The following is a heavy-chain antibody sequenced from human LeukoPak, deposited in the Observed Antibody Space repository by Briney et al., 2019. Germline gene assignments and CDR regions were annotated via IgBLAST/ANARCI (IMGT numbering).Heavy chain of an antibody. CDR2: ISYDGSNK. D-gene: IGHD3-10*01. V-gene: IGHV3-30*04. J-gene: IGHJ4*02. Sequence: GGSLRLSCAASGFTFSSYAMHWVRQAPGKGLDGVAYISYDGSNKYYADSVKGRFTISRDNSKNTLYLQMNSLRAEDTAVYYCARDGLWFGESDPNYFDYWGQGTLVTVSS. CDR1: GFTFSSYA. CDR3: ARDGLWFGESDPNYFDY.